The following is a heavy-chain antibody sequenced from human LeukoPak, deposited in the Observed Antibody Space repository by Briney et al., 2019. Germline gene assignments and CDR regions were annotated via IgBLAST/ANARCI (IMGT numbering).Heavy chain of an antibody. Sequence: PGGSLRLSCVASGFIFSSNGMHWVRQAPGKGLEWVSYISSSGSTIYYADSVKGRFTISRDNAKNSLYMQMNSLRAEDTAVYYCARGEGESRDGYNRITTWVTDFDYWGQGTLVTVSS. CDR3: ARGEGESRDGYNRITTWVTDFDY. V-gene: IGHV3-48*04. J-gene: IGHJ4*02. CDR1: GFIFSSNG. D-gene: IGHD5-24*01. CDR2: ISSSGSTI.